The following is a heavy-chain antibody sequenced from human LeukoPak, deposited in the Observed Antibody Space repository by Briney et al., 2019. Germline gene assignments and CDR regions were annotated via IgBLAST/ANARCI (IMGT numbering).Heavy chain of an antibody. CDR2: IIPIFGTA. D-gene: IGHD5-24*01. V-gene: IGHV1-69*06. CDR3: ARDGQMATMEGYFDY. Sequence: SVKVSCKASGYTFTSYAISWVRQAPGQGLEWMGGIIPIFGTANYAQKFQGRVTITADKSTSTAYMELSSLRSEDTAVYYCARDGQMATMEGYFDYWGQGTLVTVSS. J-gene: IGHJ4*02. CDR1: GYTFTSYA.